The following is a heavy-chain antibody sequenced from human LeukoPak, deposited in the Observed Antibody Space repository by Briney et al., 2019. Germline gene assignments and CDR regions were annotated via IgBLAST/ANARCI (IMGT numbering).Heavy chain of an antibody. CDR2: INHSGST. J-gene: IGHJ3*02. CDR3: ATPYGATPGAFDI. CDR1: GGSINSYY. V-gene: IGHV4-34*01. D-gene: IGHD4-17*01. Sequence: SETLSLTCSVSGGSINSYYWTWIRQPPGKGLEWIGEINHSGSTNYNPSLKSRVTISVDTSKNQFSLKLSSVTAADTAVYYCATPYGATPGAFDIWGQGTMVTVSS.